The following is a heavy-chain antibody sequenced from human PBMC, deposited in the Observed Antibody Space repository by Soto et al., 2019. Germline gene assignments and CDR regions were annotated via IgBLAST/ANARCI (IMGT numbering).Heavy chain of an antibody. J-gene: IGHJ6*02. V-gene: IGHV1-18*01. D-gene: IGHD3-10*01. Sequence: QLVQSGPDVKKPGASVKVSCKASGYTFSTYGLSWVRRAPGQGLEWMGWISGYNGRTNYAQKFRGRVTLTTDTSASTAYMELRSLRPDDTAMYYCARDNRKELWVEGLNAMDVWGQGTTVTVSS. CDR3: ARDNRKELWVEGLNAMDV. CDR1: GYTFSTYG. CDR2: ISGYNGRT.